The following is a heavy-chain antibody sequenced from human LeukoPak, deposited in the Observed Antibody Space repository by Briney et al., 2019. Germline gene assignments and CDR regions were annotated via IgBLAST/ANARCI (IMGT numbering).Heavy chain of an antibody. D-gene: IGHD3-22*01. CDR2: IYYSGST. V-gene: IGHV4-59*01. Sequence: SSETLSLTCTVSGGSISSYYWSWIRQPPGKGLEWIGYIYYSGSTNCNPSLKSRVTISVDTSKNQFSLKLSSVTAADTAVYYCARDGYYYDSSGYSDAFDIWGQGTMVTVSS. J-gene: IGHJ3*02. CDR1: GGSISSYY. CDR3: ARDGYYYDSSGYSDAFDI.